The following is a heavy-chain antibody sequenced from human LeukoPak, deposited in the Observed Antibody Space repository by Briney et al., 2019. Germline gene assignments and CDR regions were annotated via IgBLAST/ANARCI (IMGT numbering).Heavy chain of an antibody. D-gene: IGHD6-13*01. CDR2: IYYSGST. CDR3: ARDRSSSWYPGVFDP. V-gene: IGHV4-59*01. J-gene: IGHJ5*02. Sequence: PSETLSLTCTVSGGSISSYYWSWIRQPPGKGLEWIGYIYYSGSTNYNPSLKSRITISVDTSKNQFSLKLSSVTAADTAVYYCARDRSSSWYPGVFDPWGQGTLVTVSS. CDR1: GGSISSYY.